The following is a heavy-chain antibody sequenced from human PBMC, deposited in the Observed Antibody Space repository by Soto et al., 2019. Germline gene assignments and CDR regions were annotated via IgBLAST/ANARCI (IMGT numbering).Heavy chain of an antibody. Sequence: PGGSLRLSCAASGFTFSSYSMSWVRQAPGKGLEWVSPISGSGGRTYYADSVKGRFTISRDNSKNTLYLQMNSLRAEDTAVYYCAKDPNTAMVRWGQGTLVTSPQ. CDR2: ISGSGGRT. V-gene: IGHV3-23*01. CDR3: AKDPNTAMVR. CDR1: GFTFSSYS. J-gene: IGHJ4*02. D-gene: IGHD5-18*01.